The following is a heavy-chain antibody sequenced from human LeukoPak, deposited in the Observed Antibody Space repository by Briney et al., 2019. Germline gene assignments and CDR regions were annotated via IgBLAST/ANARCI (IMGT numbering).Heavy chain of an antibody. CDR2: ITGGDVFI. V-gene: IGHV3-21*01. CDR1: GFTFSSYT. J-gene: IGHJ4*02. Sequence: GGSLRLSCAASGFTFSSYTFDWVRQAPGKGLEWVSSITGGDVFIYQADSVKGRFTVSRDNAKNTLYLQMNRLRAEDTAVYYCARDSVSIVVVPAAIYWGQGTLVTVSS. D-gene: IGHD2-2*01. CDR3: ARDSVSIVVVPAAIY.